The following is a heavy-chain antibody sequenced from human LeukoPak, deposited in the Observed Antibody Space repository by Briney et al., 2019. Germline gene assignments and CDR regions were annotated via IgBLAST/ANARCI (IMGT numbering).Heavy chain of an antibody. D-gene: IGHD3-22*01. Sequence: GASVKVSCKASGYSFTGHYMHWVRQAPGQGLEWMGWINPKSGGTNYAQKFQGRVTMTRDTSISTAYMELSRLRSDDTAVYYCAREGSGYYDSSLFWYFDLWGRGTLVTVSS. CDR1: GYSFTGHY. CDR2: INPKSGGT. CDR3: AREGSGYYDSSLFWYFDL. J-gene: IGHJ2*01. V-gene: IGHV1-2*02.